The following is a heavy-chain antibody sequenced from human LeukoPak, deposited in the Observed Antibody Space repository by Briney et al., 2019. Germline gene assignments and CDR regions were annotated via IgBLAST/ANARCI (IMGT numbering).Heavy chain of an antibody. D-gene: IGHD2-2*02. CDR2: IYRGDSDT. V-gene: IGHV5-51*01. CDR1: GYSFTSYW. Sequence: GESLKISCKGSGYSFTSYWIGCVRHMPGKGLEWMGNIYRGDSDTRYSPSFQGQVTISADKSISTAYLQWSSLKASDTAMYYCVGCSSTSCYSAARGYFQHWGQGTLVTVSS. CDR3: VGCSSTSCYSAARGYFQH. J-gene: IGHJ1*01.